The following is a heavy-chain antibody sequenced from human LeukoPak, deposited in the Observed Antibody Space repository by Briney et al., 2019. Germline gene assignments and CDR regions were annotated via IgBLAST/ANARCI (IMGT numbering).Heavy chain of an antibody. J-gene: IGHJ5*02. CDR1: GYTFTSYA. D-gene: IGHD2-2*02. Sequence: ASVKVFCKASGYTFTSYAMHWVRQAPGQRLEWMGWINAGNGNTKYSQKFQGGVTITRDTSASTAYMELSSLRSEDTAVYYCARDHEACSSTSCYRMDWFDPWGQGTLVTVSS. CDR3: ARDHEACSSTSCYRMDWFDP. CDR2: INAGNGNT. V-gene: IGHV1-3*01.